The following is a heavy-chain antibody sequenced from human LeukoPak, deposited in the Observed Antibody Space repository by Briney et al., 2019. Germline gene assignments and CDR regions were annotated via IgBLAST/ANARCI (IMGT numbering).Heavy chain of an antibody. CDR1: GGSISSYY. CDR3: ARDSCSGGSCYHDY. CDR2: IHYTGST. J-gene: IGHJ4*02. D-gene: IGHD2-15*01. Sequence: SETLSLTCTVSGGSISSYYWSWIRQSPGKGLECIGYIHYTGSTNYNPSLKSRVTISVETSKNQFSLKLKSVTAADTAVYYCARDSCSGGSCYHDYWGQGTLVTVSS. V-gene: IGHV4-59*12.